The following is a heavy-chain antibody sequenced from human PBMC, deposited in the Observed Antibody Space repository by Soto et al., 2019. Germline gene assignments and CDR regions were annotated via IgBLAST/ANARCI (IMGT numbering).Heavy chain of an antibody. V-gene: IGHV1-69*13. J-gene: IGHJ4*02. D-gene: IGHD3-22*01. CDR1: VGTYKNYF. CDR3: ARGPDGPLIVMVPFEY. Sequence: GASVKVSCKASVGTYKNYFIGWVRQAPGQGLEWLGGIIPVFGTPNYAQSFQDRLTITADESTGTTYMELRSLRSDDTAVYYCARGPDGPLIVMVPFEYWGQGTPVTVSS. CDR2: IIPVFGTP.